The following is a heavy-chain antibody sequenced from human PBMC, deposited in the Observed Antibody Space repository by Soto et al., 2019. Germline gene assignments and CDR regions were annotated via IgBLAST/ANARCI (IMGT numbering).Heavy chain of an antibody. D-gene: IGHD3-16*01. CDR2: VSRAGTYT. J-gene: IGHJ1*01. V-gene: IGHV3-23*01. CDR1: GFTFSSYA. Sequence: VQLLESGGDVVRPGGSLRLSCAASGFTFSSYAMGWVRQAPGKGLERVAGVSRAGTYTFYADSVRGRFSISRDNSLDTVDLYMNALRGDDTAVYFCIKYTVTEDLGESWGQGTLVSVSS. CDR3: IKYTVTEDLGES.